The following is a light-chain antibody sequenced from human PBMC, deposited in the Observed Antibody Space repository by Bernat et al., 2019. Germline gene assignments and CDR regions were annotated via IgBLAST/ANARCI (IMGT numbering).Light chain of an antibody. J-gene: IGLJ2*01. CDR3: RTYTTTSNAVV. Sequence: QSALTQPASVSGSPGQSVTISCTGTSSDVGAYNYASCHQQHPGNAPKLMIYDVSIRPSGVSNRFSGSKSGKTASLTITGLQAEDEGYYYCRTYTTTSNAVVFGGGTKLTVL. CDR1: SSDVGAYNY. CDR2: DVS. V-gene: IGLV2-14*03.